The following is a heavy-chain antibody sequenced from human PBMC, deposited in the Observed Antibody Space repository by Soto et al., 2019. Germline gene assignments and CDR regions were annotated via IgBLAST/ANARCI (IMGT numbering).Heavy chain of an antibody. CDR2: FYYSGST. J-gene: IGHJ4*02. CDR3: ARDGIVSYFDY. Sequence: SETPDVRCTVSGGSISSYCWSWIRQPPGKGLEWIGHFYYSGSTNYNPSLKSRVTISVDTSKNQFSLKLSSVTAADTAVYYCARDGIVSYFDYSGQGTLVSGS. D-gene: IGHD2-15*01. CDR1: GGSISSYC. V-gene: IGHV4-59*01.